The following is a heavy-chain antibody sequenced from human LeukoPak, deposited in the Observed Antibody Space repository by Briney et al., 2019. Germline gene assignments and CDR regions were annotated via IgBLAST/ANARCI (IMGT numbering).Heavy chain of an antibody. CDR1: GFTFSSYA. CDR2: ISYDGSNK. V-gene: IGHV3-30-3*01. J-gene: IGHJ4*02. D-gene: IGHD3-10*01. CDR3: ARDVPGITMVRGVKDY. Sequence: QTGGSLRLSCAASGFTFSSYAMHWVRQAPGKGLEWVAVISYDGSNKYHADSVKGRFTISRDNSKNTLYLQMNSLRAEDTAVYYCARDVPGITMVRGVKDYWGQGTLVTVSS.